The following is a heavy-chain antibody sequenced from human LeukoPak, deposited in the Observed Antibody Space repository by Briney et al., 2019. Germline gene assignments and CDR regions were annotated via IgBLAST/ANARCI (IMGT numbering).Heavy chain of an antibody. CDR3: ARDCMYSGSYCLYAFDI. CDR1: GGTFSSYA. D-gene: IGHD1-26*01. J-gene: IGHJ3*02. Sequence: ASVKVSCKASGGTFSSYAISWVRQAPGQGLEWMGGIIPIFGTANYAQKFQGRVTITADESTSTAYMELSSLRSEDTAVYYCARDCMYSGSYCLYAFDIWGQGTMVTVTS. V-gene: IGHV1-69*13. CDR2: IIPIFGTA.